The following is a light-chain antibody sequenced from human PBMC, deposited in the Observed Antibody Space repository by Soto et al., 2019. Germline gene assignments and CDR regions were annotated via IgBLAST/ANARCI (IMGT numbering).Light chain of an antibody. CDR1: QSVSHK. CDR3: QQYNNWPPNT. J-gene: IGKJ5*01. Sequence: EMVMTQSPATLSLSPGERATLSCRASQSVSHKLAWYQQKPGQAPRLLIYYASTRATGIPGRFSGSGSGTESTLTISSLQSEDFAVYYCQQYNNWPPNTFGQGTRLEIK. V-gene: IGKV3-15*01. CDR2: YAS.